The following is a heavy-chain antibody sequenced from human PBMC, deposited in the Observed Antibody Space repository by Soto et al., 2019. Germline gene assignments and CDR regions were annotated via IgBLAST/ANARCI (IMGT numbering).Heavy chain of an antibody. J-gene: IGHJ4*02. CDR3: AISGGNFFFFDY. V-gene: IGHV4-30-4*01. CDR2: IYYSGST. CDR1: GGSISSGDYY. D-gene: IGHD3-10*01. Sequence: PSETLSLTCAVSGGSISSGDYYWSWIRQPPGKGLEWIGYIYYSGSTYYNPSLKSRVTISVDTSKNQFSLKLSSVTAADTAVYYGAISGGNFFFFDYWGQGPLVPVSP.